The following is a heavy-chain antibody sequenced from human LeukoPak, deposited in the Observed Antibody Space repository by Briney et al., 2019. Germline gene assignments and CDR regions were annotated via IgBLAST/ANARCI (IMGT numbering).Heavy chain of an antibody. CDR1: GFTFSSYA. V-gene: IGHV3-30*04. D-gene: IGHD3-22*01. CDR2: ISYDGSNK. CDR3: ARPHTHYYDSSGYYYPS. J-gene: IGHJ5*02. Sequence: PGRSLRLSCAASGFTFSSYAMHWVRQAPGKGLEWVAVISYDGSNKYYADSVKGRFTFSRDNSKNTLYLQMNSLRPEDTAVYYCARPHTHYYDSSGYYYPSWGQGTLVTVSS.